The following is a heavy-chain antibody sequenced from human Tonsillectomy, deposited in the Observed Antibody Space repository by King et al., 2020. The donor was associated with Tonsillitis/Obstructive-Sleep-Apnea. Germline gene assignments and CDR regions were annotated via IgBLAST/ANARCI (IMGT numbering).Heavy chain of an antibody. CDR2: TRNKANSYHI. V-gene: IGHV3-72*01. CDR1: GFTFSDHY. D-gene: IGHD3-10*01. CDR3: ARVGSLIYNDFDY. J-gene: IGHJ4*02. Sequence: VQLVESGGGLVQPGGSLRLSFAASGFTFSDHYMDWVRQAPGKGLEWVGRTRNKANSYHIEYAASVKGRFTISRDDSKNPLYLQMNSLKTEDTAVYYCARVGSLIYNDFDYWGQGTLVTVSS.